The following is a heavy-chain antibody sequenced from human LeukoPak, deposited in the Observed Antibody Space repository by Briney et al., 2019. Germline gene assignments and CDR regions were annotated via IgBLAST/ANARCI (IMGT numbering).Heavy chain of an antibody. J-gene: IGHJ6*02. V-gene: IGHV1-18*01. CDR3: AREELRYFDWLLENYYYYYGMDV. CDR1: GYTFTSYG. CDR2: ISAYNSNT. D-gene: IGHD3-9*01. Sequence: ASVEVSCKASGYTFTSYGISWVRQAPGQGLEWMGWISAYNSNTNYAQKLQGRVTMTTDTSTSTAYMELRSLRSDDTAVYYCAREELRYFDWLLENYYYYYGMDVWGQGTTVTVSS.